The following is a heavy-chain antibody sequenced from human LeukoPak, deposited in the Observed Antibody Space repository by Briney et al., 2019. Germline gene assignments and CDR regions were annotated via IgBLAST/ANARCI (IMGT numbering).Heavy chain of an antibody. J-gene: IGHJ4*02. CDR1: GGSISSYY. CDR2: IYYSGST. CDR3: AVGSPSSGWYYFDY. D-gene: IGHD6-19*01. Sequence: SETLSLTCTVSGGSISSYYWSWIRQPPGKELEWIGYIYYSGSTDYNPSLKSRVTISVDTSKNQFSLKLSSVTAADTAVYYCAVGSPSSGWYYFDYWGQGTLVTVSS. V-gene: IGHV4-59*08.